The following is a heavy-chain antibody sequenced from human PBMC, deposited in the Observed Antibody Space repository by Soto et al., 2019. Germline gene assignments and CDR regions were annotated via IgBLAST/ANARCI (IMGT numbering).Heavy chain of an antibody. J-gene: IGHJ4*02. CDR1: GFTFSNYA. V-gene: IGHV3-23*01. D-gene: IGHD6-19*01. Sequence: GGSLRLSCVASGFTFSNYAMSWVRQAPGKGLGWVSSISGGGGRTYYADSVKGRFTISRDNSMDTLYLQMNSMRAEDTAVYYCAKDTSGWYKDYWGQGTLVTVSS. CDR3: AKDTSGWYKDY. CDR2: ISGGGGRT.